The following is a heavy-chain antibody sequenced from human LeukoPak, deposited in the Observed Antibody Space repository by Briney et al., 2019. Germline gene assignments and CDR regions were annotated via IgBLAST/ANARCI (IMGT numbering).Heavy chain of an antibody. CDR1: GGSISSGGYY. CDR2: IYYSGST. CDR3: ARGGLYQLLYQTVTTSRFDY. D-gene: IGHD2-2*02. V-gene: IGHV4-31*03. J-gene: IGHJ4*02. Sequence: PSETLSLTCTVSGGSISSGGYYWSWIRQHPGKGLEWIGYIYYSGSTYYNPSLKSRVTISVDTSKNQFSLKLSSVTAADTAVYYCARGGLYQLLYQTVTTSRFDYWGQGTLVTVSS.